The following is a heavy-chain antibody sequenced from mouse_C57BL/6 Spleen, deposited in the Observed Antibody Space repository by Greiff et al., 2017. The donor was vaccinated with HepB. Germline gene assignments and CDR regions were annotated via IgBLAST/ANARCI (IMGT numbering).Heavy chain of an antibody. CDR1: GFTFSSDA. CDR3: ARDQNDYDGAMDY. V-gene: IGHV5-4*01. Sequence: EVKLVESGGGLVKPGGSLKLSCAASGFTFSSDAMSWVRQTPEKRLEWVATLRNGGSNTYYPDNVKGRFTISRDNAKNTLYLQMSHLKSEDTAMYYCARDQNDYDGAMDYWGQGTSVTVSS. J-gene: IGHJ4*01. D-gene: IGHD2-4*01. CDR2: LRNGGSNT.